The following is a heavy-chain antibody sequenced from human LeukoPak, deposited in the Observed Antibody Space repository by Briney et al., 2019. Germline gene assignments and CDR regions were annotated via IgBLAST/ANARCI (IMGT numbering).Heavy chain of an antibody. CDR3: ARDVAREFDY. CDR2: IYPRDGST. Sequence: ASVTVSCTASGYSFTSNYIHWVRQAPGQGLEWMGMIYPRDGSTSYAQKYQDRVTMTRDTSTRTVYMQLSSLRSDDTAVYYCARDVAREFDYWGQGTLVTVSS. V-gene: IGHV1-46*01. J-gene: IGHJ4*02. CDR1: GYSFTSNY.